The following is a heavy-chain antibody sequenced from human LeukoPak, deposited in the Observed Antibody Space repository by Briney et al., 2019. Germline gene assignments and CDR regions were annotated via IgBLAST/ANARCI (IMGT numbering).Heavy chain of an antibody. D-gene: IGHD5-12*01. J-gene: IGHJ4*02. CDR2: ISSSSSYI. CDR1: GFTFSSYS. V-gene: IGHV3-21*01. Sequence: PGGPLRLSSAASGFTFSSYSMNWVRQAPGKGLEWVSSISSSSSYIYYADSVKGRFTISRDNAKNSLYLQMNSLRAEDTAVYYCARGGSGYDPNFDYWGQGTLVTVSS. CDR3: ARGGSGYDPNFDY.